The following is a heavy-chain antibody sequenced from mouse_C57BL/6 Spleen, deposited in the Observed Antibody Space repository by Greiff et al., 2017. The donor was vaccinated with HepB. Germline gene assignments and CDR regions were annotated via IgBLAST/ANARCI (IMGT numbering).Heavy chain of an antibody. Sequence: VQLQQSGAELARPGASVKLSCKASGYTFTSYGISWVKQRTGQGLEWIGEIYPRSGNTYYNEKFKGKATLTADKSSSTAYMELRSLTSEDSAVYVCARLRPYGNLSYWYFDVWGTGTTVTVSS. V-gene: IGHV1-81*01. CDR3: ARLRPYGNLSYWYFDV. J-gene: IGHJ1*03. CDR1: GYTFTSYG. D-gene: IGHD2-1*01. CDR2: IYPRSGNT.